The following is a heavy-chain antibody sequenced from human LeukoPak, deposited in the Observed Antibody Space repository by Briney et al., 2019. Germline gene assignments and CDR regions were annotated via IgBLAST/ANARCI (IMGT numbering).Heavy chain of an antibody. D-gene: IGHD6-19*01. CDR1: GFTVSSNY. V-gene: IGHV3-53*01. CDR2: IYSGGST. J-gene: IGHJ4*02. Sequence: GGSLRLSCAASGFTVSSNYMSWVRQAPGKGLEWVSVIYSGGSTYYADSVKGRFTISRDNSKNTLYLQMNSLRAEDTAVYYCARGGDTRDSSGWYFGYYFDYWGRGTLVTVSS. CDR3: ARGGDTRDSSGWYFGYYFDY.